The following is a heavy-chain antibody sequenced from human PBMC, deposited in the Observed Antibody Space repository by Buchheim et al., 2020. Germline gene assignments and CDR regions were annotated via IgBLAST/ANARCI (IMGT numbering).Heavy chain of an antibody. CDR3: ARDHTLYSSGFPFDY. J-gene: IGHJ4*02. V-gene: IGHV3-7*01. Sequence: EVQLVESGGGLVQPGGSLRLSCAASGFTFSSYWMSWVRQAPGKGLEWVANIKQDGSEKYYVDSVKGRFTNSRDNAKNSQYLQMNSLRVEDTAVYYCARDHTLYSSGFPFDYWGQGTL. CDR2: IKQDGSEK. D-gene: IGHD6-19*01. CDR1: GFTFSSYW.